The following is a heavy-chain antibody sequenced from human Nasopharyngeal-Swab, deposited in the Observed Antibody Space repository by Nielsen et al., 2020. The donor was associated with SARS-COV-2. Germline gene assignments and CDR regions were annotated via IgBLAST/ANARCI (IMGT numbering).Heavy chain of an antibody. D-gene: IGHD3-3*01. CDR2: IYYSGST. J-gene: IGHJ4*02. V-gene: IGHV4-30-4*01. CDR3: ARGPLDYDFWSGYIY. Sequence: SETLSLTCTVSGGSISSGDYYWRWIRQPPGKGLEWIGYIYYSGSTYYNPSLKSRVTISVDTSKNQFSLKLSSVTAADTAVYYCARGPLDYDFWSGYIYWSQGTLVTVSS. CDR1: GGSISSGDYY.